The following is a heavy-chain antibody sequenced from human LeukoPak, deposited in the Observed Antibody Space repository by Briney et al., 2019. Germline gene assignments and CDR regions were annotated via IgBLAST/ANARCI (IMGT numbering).Heavy chain of an antibody. D-gene: IGHD2-15*01. CDR3: AREHCSGGSCYDSFDY. V-gene: IGHV1-18*01. J-gene: IGHJ4*02. CDR1: GGTFSSYA. CDR2: ISAYNGNT. Sequence: ASVKVSCKASGGTFSSYAISWVRQAPGQGLEWMGWISAYNGNTNYAQKLQGRVTMTTDTSTSTAYMELRSLRSDDTAVYYCAREHCSGGSCYDSFDYWGQGTLVTVSS.